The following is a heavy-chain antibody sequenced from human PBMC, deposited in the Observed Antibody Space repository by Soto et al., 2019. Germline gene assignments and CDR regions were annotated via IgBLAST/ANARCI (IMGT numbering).Heavy chain of an antibody. CDR1: GGSFSGYY. CDR2: ITDRGSI. Sequence: QVQLQQWGAGPLRPLETLSLTCGVSGGSFSGYYWAWIRQSPGKGLEWIGEITDRGSINYNPSLKSRLSISVATSKNHYSPNLRSVTAADTSVYYGARESHDILTGPPWVWYFDLWGRGTLVTVSS. J-gene: IGHJ2*01. CDR3: ARESHDILTGPPWVWYFDL. V-gene: IGHV4-34*01. D-gene: IGHD3-9*01.